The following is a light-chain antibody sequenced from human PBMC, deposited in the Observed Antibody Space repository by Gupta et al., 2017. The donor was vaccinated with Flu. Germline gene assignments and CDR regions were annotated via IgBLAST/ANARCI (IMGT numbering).Light chain of an antibody. V-gene: IGKV3-15*01. CDR1: QSVTNK. CDR3: QQYNDWPPNT. J-gene: IGKJ5*01. CDR2: DAV. Sequence: EVLLTQSPATLSVSPGDTASLFFRASQSVTNKLAWYKQKPGQAPRLLIYDAVTRDAGIPGRFSGSGYGKEFALTISSRRSEDFAVYYCQQYNDWPPNTFGQGTRLEI.